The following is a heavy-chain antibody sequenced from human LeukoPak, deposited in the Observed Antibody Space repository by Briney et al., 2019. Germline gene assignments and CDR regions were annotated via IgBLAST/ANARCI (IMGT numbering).Heavy chain of an antibody. CDR3: ARGKDSGGAAYGYCFAP. V-gene: IGHV3-33*01. CDR2: IWYDGSNK. D-gene: IGHD3-16*01. Sequence: GGSLRLSCAASGFTFSSYGMHWVRQAPGKGLEWVAVIWYDGSNKYFADSVKGRFTISRDNSKNTLYLQMNSLRAEDTAVYYGARGKDSGGAAYGYCFAPGGKGTLVTVSS. CDR1: GFTFSSYG. J-gene: IGHJ5*02.